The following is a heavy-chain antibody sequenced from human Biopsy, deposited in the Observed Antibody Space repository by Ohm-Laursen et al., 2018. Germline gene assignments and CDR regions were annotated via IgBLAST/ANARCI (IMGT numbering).Heavy chain of an antibody. V-gene: IGHV3-23*01. D-gene: IGHD2-8*01. CDR1: GFTFTNYA. J-gene: IGHJ5*02. CDR3: ATGPVQMVYANLRGEFAS. CDR2: TNNNGGRT. Sequence: SLRLSCAASGFTFTNYAMSWVRQSPGKGLEWVSSTNNNGGRTYYTDSVKGRFTISRDNSKNTLYLQMSSLRADDTAVYYCATGPVQMVYANLRGEFASWGQGALVTVSS.